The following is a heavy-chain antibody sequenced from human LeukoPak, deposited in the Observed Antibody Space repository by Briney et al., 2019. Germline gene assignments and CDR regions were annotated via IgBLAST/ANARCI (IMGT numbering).Heavy chain of an antibody. Sequence: SETLSLTCAVYGGSFSGYYWSWIRQPPGKGLEWIGEINHSGSTNYNPSLKSRVTISVDTSKNQFSLKLSSVTAADTAVYYCARVGYCSSTSRYNSYYYYGMDVWGQGTTVTVSS. J-gene: IGHJ6*02. CDR1: GGSFSGYY. CDR3: ARVGYCSSTSRYNSYYYYGMDV. CDR2: INHSGST. D-gene: IGHD2-2*02. V-gene: IGHV4-34*01.